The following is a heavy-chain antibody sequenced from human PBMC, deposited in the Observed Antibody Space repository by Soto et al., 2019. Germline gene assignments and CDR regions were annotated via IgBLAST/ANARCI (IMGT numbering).Heavy chain of an antibody. CDR1: GFTFSSYA. V-gene: IGHV3-30-3*01. Sequence: GGSLRLSCAASGFTFSSYAMHWVRQAPGKGLEWVAVISYGGSNKYYADSVKGRFTISRDNSKNTLYLQMNSLRAEDTAVYYCARDKAAATLYGMDVWGQGTTVTVSS. CDR2: ISYGGSNK. D-gene: IGHD2-2*01. CDR3: ARDKAAATLYGMDV. J-gene: IGHJ6*02.